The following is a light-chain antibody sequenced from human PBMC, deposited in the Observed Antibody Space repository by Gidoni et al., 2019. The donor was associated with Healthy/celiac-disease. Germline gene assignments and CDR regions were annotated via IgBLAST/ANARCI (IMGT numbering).Light chain of an antibody. J-gene: IGLJ2*01. CDR3: QSYDSSLSLVV. V-gene: IGLV1-40*01. CDR1: SSNIGAGYD. CDR2: GNS. Sequence: QSVLTPPPSVSVAPGPRVTISCTGSSSNIGAGYDVHWYQQLPGTAPKLLSYGNSNRPSGVPDRFSGSKSGTSASLAITGLQAEDEADYYCQSYDSSLSLVVFGGGTKLTVL.